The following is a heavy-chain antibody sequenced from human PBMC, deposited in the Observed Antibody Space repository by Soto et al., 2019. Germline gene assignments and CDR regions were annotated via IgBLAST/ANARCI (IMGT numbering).Heavy chain of an antibody. CDR2: VIPLLDAS. Sequence: QVQLVQSGAEVKKPGSSVRISCAASGATFNDYTFTWVRRAPGQGLEWMGTVIPLLDASNYAEKFQDRVTITADRSTSTVDMELSGLKCEDSAIYYCASGKSQLTQDRRGFYYYMDGWGKGTTVTVSS. CDR1: GATFNDYT. V-gene: IGHV1-69*08. D-gene: IGHD2-15*01. CDR3: ASGKSQLTQDRRGFYYYMDG. J-gene: IGHJ6*03.